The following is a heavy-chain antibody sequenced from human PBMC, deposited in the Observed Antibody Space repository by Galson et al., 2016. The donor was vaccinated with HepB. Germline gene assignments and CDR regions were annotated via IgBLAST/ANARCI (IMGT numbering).Heavy chain of an antibody. CDR2: TYYRSKWHF. CDR1: GDSVSSNSAG. Sequence: CAISGDSVSSNSAGWYWIRQSPSRGLEWLGRTYYRSKWHFDYAESVESRIAINPDTAKNQFSLQLNSVTPEDTSIYYCARSYLLGRGCGSWGQGTLVTVSS. D-gene: IGHD2-15*01. CDR3: ARSYLLGRGCGS. J-gene: IGHJ4*02. V-gene: IGHV6-1*01.